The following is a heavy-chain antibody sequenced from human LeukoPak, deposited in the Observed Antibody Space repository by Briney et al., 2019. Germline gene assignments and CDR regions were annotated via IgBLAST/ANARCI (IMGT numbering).Heavy chain of an antibody. CDR3: AGIQQWSWRSFDI. V-gene: IGHV3-53*01. CDR1: GFTVSSNY. D-gene: IGHD5-18*01. J-gene: IGHJ3*02. Sequence: HPGGSLRLSCAASGFTVSSNYMSWVRQAPGKGLEWVSIIYGGGSTYYTDSVRGRFTISRDSSKNTLYLQMDSLRAEDTAVYFCAGIQQWSWRSFDIWGQGTVVTVSS. CDR2: IYGGGST.